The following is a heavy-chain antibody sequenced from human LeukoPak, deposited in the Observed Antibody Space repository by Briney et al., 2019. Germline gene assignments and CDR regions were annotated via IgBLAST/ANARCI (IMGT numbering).Heavy chain of an antibody. CDR1: GGSISSYY. D-gene: IGHD3-10*01. V-gene: IGHV4-4*07. Sequence: PSETLSRTCTVSGGSISSYYWSWIRQPAGKGLEWIGRIHTSGSTNYNPSLKSRVTMSVDTSKNQFSLKLSSVTAADTAVYYCARGRNYYGSGSYYRYYYYYMDVWGKGTTVTVSS. CDR3: ARGRNYYGSGSYYRYYYYYMDV. J-gene: IGHJ6*03. CDR2: IHTSGST.